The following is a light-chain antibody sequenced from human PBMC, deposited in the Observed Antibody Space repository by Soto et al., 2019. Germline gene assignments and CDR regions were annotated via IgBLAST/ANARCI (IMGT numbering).Light chain of an antibody. CDR1: QSVSSY. CDR2: DAS. CDR3: QQRSNWPPIT. V-gene: IGKV3-11*01. Sequence: EIVLTQSPATLSSFPVDRVTLSCMASQSVSSYLAWYQQKPGQAPRLLIYDASNRATGIPARFSGSGSGTDFTLTISSLEPEDFAVYYCQQRSNWPPITFGQGTRLEIK. J-gene: IGKJ5*01.